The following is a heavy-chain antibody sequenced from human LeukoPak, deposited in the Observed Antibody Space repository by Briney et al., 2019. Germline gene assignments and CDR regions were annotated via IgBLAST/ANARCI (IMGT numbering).Heavy chain of an antibody. Sequence: PGGSLRLSCAASGFTFSSYSMNWVRQAPGKGLEWVANIKQDGSEKYYVDSVKGRFTISRDNAKNSLYLQMNSLRAEDTAVYYCAREYGSGSYGYWGQGTLVTVSS. J-gene: IGHJ4*02. CDR1: GFTFSSYS. CDR3: AREYGSGSYGY. V-gene: IGHV3-7*01. D-gene: IGHD3-10*01. CDR2: IKQDGSEK.